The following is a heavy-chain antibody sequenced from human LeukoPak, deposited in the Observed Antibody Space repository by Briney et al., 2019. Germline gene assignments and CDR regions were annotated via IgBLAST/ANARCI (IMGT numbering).Heavy chain of an antibody. Sequence: GGSLRLSCAASGFIVSSNYMSWVRQAPGKGLEWVPIMYSAGSTYYADSVRGRFTISRDSSKNTVSLQMNSLRVEDTAVYYCASGGTGARKYYSDPFHYWGQGTLVTVSS. J-gene: IGHJ4*02. CDR2: MYSAGST. CDR1: GFIVSSNY. CDR3: ASGGTGARKYYSDPFHY. D-gene: IGHD3-10*01. V-gene: IGHV3-53*01.